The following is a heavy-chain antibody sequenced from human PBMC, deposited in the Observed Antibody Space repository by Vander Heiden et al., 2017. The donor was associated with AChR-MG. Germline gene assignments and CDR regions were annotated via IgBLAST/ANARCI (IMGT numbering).Heavy chain of an antibody. CDR1: GGSFSGYY. V-gene: IGHV4-34*01. CDR2: INHSGST. D-gene: IGHD5-18*01. CDR3: ARGKARYSYGYRFDY. J-gene: IGHJ4*02. Sequence: QVQLQQWGAGLLKPSETLSLTCAVYGGSFSGYYWSWIRQPPGKGLEWIGEINHSGSTNYNPSLKSRVTISVDTSKNQFSLNLSSVTAADTAVYYCARGKARYSYGYRFDYWGQGTLVTVSS.